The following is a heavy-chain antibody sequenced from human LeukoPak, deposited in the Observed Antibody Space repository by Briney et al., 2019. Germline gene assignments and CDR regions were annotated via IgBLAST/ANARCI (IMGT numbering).Heavy chain of an antibody. CDR2: ISSSSSYI. CDR3: ARAPTSMAPGY. Sequence: GGSLRLSCAASRFTFSTYTMNWVRQAPGKGLEWVSSISSSSSYIYYADSVKGRFTISRDNAKNSLYLQMNSLRAEDTAVYYCARAPTSMAPGYWGQGTLVTVSS. J-gene: IGHJ4*02. CDR1: RFTFSTYT. D-gene: IGHD5-18*01. V-gene: IGHV3-21*01.